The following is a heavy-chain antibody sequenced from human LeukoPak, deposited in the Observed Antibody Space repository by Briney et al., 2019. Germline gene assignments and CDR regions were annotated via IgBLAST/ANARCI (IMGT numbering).Heavy chain of an antibody. CDR3: GRSITVAGTDFDY. V-gene: IGHV4-39*01. J-gene: IGHJ4*02. D-gene: IGHD6-19*01. CDR1: GGSIRSGRYY. CDR2: IAYSGYT. Sequence: PSETLSLTCTVSGGSIRSGRYYWGWIRQPPGKGLEWIGSIAYSGYTYYNPCVKCRVTMSVDTTKNQFYLKLSSVTAAETAVYYCGRSITVAGTDFDYWGQGTLVTVSS.